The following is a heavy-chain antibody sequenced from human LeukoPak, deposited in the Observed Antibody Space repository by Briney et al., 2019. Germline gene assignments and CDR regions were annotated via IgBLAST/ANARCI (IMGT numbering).Heavy chain of an antibody. CDR3: ARASSGLDY. V-gene: IGHV3-30-3*01. D-gene: IGHD3-22*01. CDR2: ISYDGSNK. CDR1: GFTFSSDA. Sequence: GRSLRLSCAASGFTFSSDAMHWVRQAPGKGLEWVAVISYDGSNKYYADSVKGRFTISRDNSKNTLYLQMNSLRAEDTAVYYCARASSGLDYWGQGTLVTVSS. J-gene: IGHJ4*02.